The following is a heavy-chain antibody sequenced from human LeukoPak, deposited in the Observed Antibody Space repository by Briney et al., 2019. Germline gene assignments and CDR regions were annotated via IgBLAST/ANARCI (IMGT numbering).Heavy chain of an antibody. CDR2: INPNSGGT. Sequence: ASVKVSCKASGYTFISYDINWVRQVTGQGLEWMGWINPNSGGTNYAQKFQGRVTMTRDTSISTAYMELSRLRSDDTAVYYCAGSYGGNHPGQYWGQGTLVTVSS. CDR3: AGSYGGNHPGQY. J-gene: IGHJ4*02. V-gene: IGHV1-2*02. CDR1: GYTFISYD. D-gene: IGHD4-23*01.